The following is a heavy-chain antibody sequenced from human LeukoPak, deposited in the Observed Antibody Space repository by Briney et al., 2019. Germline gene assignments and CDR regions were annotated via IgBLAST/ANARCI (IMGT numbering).Heavy chain of an antibody. CDR2: IIPIFGTA. V-gene: IGHV1-69*13. J-gene: IGHJ3*02. D-gene: IGHD2-2*01. CDR1: GGTFSSYA. CDR3: AALVPVGDAFDI. Sequence: SVKLSCKASGGTFSSYAISWVRQAPGQGLGWMGGIIPIFGTANYAQKFQGRVTITADESTSTAYMELSSLRSEDTAVYYCAALVPVGDAFDIWGQGRMVTVS.